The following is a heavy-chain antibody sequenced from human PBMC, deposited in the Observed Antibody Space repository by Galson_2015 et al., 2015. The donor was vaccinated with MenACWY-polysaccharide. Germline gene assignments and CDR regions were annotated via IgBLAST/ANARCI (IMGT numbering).Heavy chain of an antibody. Sequence: SLRLSCAASGLSVSNTWMSWVRQAPGKGLEWVSSISGSSNYMYYVDSVKGRFTISRDNAKNSLYLQMNSLRAEDTAVYYCARRSSDSNGFDIWGQGTMVTVSS. J-gene: IGHJ3*02. CDR2: ISGSSNYM. D-gene: IGHD3-22*01. CDR3: ARRSSDSNGFDI. V-gene: IGHV3-21*01. CDR1: GLSVSNTW.